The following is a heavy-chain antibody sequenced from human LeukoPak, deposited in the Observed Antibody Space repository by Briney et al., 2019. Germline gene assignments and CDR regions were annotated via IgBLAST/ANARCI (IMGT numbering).Heavy chain of an antibody. CDR3: ARDYDYVPDS. V-gene: IGHV1-18*01. CDR2: ISPYNANT. D-gene: IGHD3-16*01. CDR1: GYTFTSYG. J-gene: IGHJ4*02. Sequence: ASVKASCKASGYTFTSYGISWVRQAPGQGLEWMGWISPYNANTNNPQKLQGRFTMTIDTSTSTAYMELRGLRSDDTAVYYCARDYDYVPDSWGQGTLVTVSS.